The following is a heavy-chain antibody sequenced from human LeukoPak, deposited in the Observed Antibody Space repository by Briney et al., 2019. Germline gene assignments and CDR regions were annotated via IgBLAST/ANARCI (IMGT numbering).Heavy chain of an antibody. D-gene: IGHD6-19*01. V-gene: IGHV1-69*06. J-gene: IGHJ3*02. Sequence: GSSVKVSCKASGGTFSSYAISWVRQAPGQGLEWMGGIIPIFGTANYAQKFQGRVTITADKSTSTAYMELSSLRSEDTAVYYCARQRVGAVAGNAFDIWGQGTMATVSS. CDR3: ARQRVGAVAGNAFDI. CDR2: IIPIFGTA. CDR1: GGTFSSYA.